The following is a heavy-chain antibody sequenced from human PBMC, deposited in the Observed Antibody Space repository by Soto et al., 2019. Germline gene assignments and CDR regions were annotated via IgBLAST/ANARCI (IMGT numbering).Heavy chain of an antibody. D-gene: IGHD4-17*01. CDR3: ARKINGDYGPLDY. Sequence: PSETLSLTCTVSGGSISSSSYYWGWIRQPPGKGLEWIGSIYYSGSTYYNPSLKSRVTISVDTSKNQFSLKLSSVTAADTAVYYCARKINGDYGPLDYWGQGTLVTVSS. CDR2: IYYSGST. CDR1: GGSISSSSYY. V-gene: IGHV4-39*01. J-gene: IGHJ4*02.